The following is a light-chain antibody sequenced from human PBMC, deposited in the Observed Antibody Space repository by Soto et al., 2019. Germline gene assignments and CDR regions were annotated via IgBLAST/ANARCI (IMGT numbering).Light chain of an antibody. V-gene: IGKV1-39*01. Sequence: DLQMTQSPYSLSASVGDRVTITCRASQTISSYLNWYQQKPGKAPKLLIYAASSLQSGVPSRFSGSESGTDFTLTISSLQPEDFATYYCQQSYSTPLTFGGGTKVEIQ. CDR2: AAS. J-gene: IGKJ4*01. CDR3: QQSYSTPLT. CDR1: QTISSY.